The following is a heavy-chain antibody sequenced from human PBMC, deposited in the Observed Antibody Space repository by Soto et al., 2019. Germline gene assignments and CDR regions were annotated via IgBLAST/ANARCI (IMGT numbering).Heavy chain of an antibody. CDR2: ISWSTSSI. D-gene: IGHD3-3*01. CDR3: GKASSSNSWSPIDY. J-gene: IGHJ4*02. V-gene: IGHV3-9*01. CDR1: GFTFDDYA. Sequence: SLRLSGVASGFTFDDYAMHWVRQIPGKGLQWVSGISWSTSSIGYGASLRGRFLISRDNANNSLYLQMNDLRPEDTALYYCGKASSSNSWSPIDYWGQGTMVTVSS.